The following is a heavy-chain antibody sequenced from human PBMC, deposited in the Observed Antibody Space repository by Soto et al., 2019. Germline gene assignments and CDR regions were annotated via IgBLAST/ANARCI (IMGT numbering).Heavy chain of an antibody. CDR3: ARERLLWFGEPLHIDY. D-gene: IGHD3-10*01. CDR1: GGSISSGDYY. J-gene: IGHJ4*02. V-gene: IGHV4-30-4*01. Sequence: QVQLQESGPGLVKPSQTLSLTCTVSGGSISSGDYYWSWIRQPPGKGLEWIGYIYYSGSTYYNPSLKSRVTISVDTSKNQFSLKLSSVTAADTAVYYCARERLLWFGEPLHIDYWGQGTLVTVSS. CDR2: IYYSGST.